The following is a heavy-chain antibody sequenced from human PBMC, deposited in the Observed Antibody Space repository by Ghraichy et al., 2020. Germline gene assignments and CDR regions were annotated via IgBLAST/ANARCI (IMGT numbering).Heavy chain of an antibody. J-gene: IGHJ4*02. V-gene: IGHV3-33*01. CDR3: ASAREPEGIAALPHY. CDR1: GFTFSIYG. D-gene: IGHD6-13*01. CDR2: IWYDGSNK. Sequence: GGSLRLSCAASGFTFSIYGMHWVRQAPGKGLEWVAVIWYDGSNKYYADSVKGRFTISRDNSKNTLYLQMNSLRAEDTAVYYCASAREPEGIAALPHYWGQGTLVTVSS.